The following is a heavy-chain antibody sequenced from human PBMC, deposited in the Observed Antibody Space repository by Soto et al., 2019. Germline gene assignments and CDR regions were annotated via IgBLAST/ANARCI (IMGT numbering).Heavy chain of an antibody. CDR1: GGTFSSYA. J-gene: IGHJ6*02. D-gene: IGHD1-26*01. CDR3: AREQSVGWLDGEGMDV. Sequence: QVQLVQSGAEVKKPGSSVKVSCKASGGTFSSYAISWVRQAPGQGLEWMGGIIPIFGTTNYAQKFQGRVTITADKSTSTAYMELSSLRSEDTAVYYCAREQSVGWLDGEGMDVWGQGTTVTVSS. CDR2: IIPIFGTT. V-gene: IGHV1-69*06.